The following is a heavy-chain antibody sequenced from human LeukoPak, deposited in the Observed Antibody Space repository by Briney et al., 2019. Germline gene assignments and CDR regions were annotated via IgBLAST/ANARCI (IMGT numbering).Heavy chain of an antibody. J-gene: IGHJ4*02. V-gene: IGHV1-46*01. Sequence: SVKVSCKASGYTFTSYYMHWVRQAPGQGLEWMGIINPSGGSTSYAQKFQGRVTMTRDTSTSTVYMELSSLRSEDTAVYYCARDALYSGSYWGYFDYWGQGTLVTVSS. CDR3: ARDALYSGSYWGYFDY. CDR2: INPSGGST. D-gene: IGHD1-26*01. CDR1: GYTFTSYY.